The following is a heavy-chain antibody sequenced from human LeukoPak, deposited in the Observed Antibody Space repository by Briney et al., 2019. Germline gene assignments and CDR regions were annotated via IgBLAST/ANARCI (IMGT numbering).Heavy chain of an antibody. J-gene: IGHJ3*02. CDR2: IYTSGST. Sequence: SETLSLTCAVYGGSFSGYYWSWIRQPAGKGLEWIGRIYTSGSTNYNPSLKSRVTISVDTSKNQFSLKLSSVTAADTAVYYCARDRRYCSSTSCYRDAFDIWGQGTMVTVSS. D-gene: IGHD2-2*01. CDR3: ARDRRYCSSTSCYRDAFDI. CDR1: GGSFSGYY. V-gene: IGHV4-4*07.